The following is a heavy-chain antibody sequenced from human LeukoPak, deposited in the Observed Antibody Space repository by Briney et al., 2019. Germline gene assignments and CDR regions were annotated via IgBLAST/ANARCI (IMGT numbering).Heavy chain of an antibody. CDR1: GFTFSRYT. CDR3: AKVDPVVPAAGGLWAFDI. V-gene: IGHV3-48*04. CDR2: ISSSGDTK. D-gene: IGHD2-2*01. J-gene: IGHJ3*02. Sequence: PGGSLRLSCAASGFTFSRYTMNWVRQAPGKGLEWVSYISSSGDTKYYADSVRGRFTISRDNAKNSLYLQMNSLRVEDTAVYYCAKVDPVVPAAGGLWAFDIWGQGTMVTVSS.